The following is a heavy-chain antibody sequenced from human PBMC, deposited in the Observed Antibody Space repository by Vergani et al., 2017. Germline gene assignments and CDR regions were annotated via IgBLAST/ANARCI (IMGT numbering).Heavy chain of an antibody. V-gene: IGHV5-51*01. CDR2: IYPGDSDL. Sequence: EVPLVQSGADAKKPGESLKLLCVGSGYTFSTHWIGWVRQTPEKGLEWMVIIYPGDSDLRYHPSFEGHVTISADESLNTAYIQWRGLKASDSGICYCVRRQSSGRYPRGDFQYWGQGTLVIVSS. D-gene: IGHD6-19*01. CDR1: GYTFSTHW. J-gene: IGHJ1*01. CDR3: VRRQSSGRYPRGDFQY.